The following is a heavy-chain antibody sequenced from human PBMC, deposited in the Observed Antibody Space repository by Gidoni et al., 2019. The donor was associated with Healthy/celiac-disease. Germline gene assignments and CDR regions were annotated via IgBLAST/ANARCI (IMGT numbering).Heavy chain of an antibody. D-gene: IGHD7-27*01. Sequence: QLQLQESGPGLVEPSETLSLTCTVSVGSIRGSNYYWGWIRQPPGKGLEWIGSIYYSGSTYYNPSLKSRVTIFVDTSKNQFSLKVRSVTAADTAVYYCASSRSAGDLGDYWGQGTLVTVSS. CDR1: VGSIRGSNYY. J-gene: IGHJ4*02. CDR2: IYYSGST. CDR3: ASSRSAGDLGDY. V-gene: IGHV4-39*01.